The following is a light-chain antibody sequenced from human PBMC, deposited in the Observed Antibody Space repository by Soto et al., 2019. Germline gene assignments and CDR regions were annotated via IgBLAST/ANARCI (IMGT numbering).Light chain of an antibody. CDR2: DAS. CDR3: QQYGSSPLT. Sequence: EIVLTQSPDTLSLSPGERATLSCRASQSVRSNYLAWYQQKPGQAPRFLIYDASSRATGIPDRFSGSGSGTDFTLTISRLEPEDFAVYYCQQYGSSPLTFGGGTTVEIK. J-gene: IGKJ4*01. CDR1: QSVRSNY. V-gene: IGKV3-20*01.